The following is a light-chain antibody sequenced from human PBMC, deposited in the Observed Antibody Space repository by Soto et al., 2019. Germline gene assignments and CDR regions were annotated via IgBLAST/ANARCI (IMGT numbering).Light chain of an antibody. V-gene: IGKV1-5*01. CDR2: DVS. CDR3: QHYNSYSEA. J-gene: IGKJ1*01. Sequence: DIQMTQSPSTVSADVGDSVTITCRASQSITTWLAWYQQRPGKAPKLLIYDVSSLQSGVPSRFSGSGSGTEFTLTISSLQPDDFATYYCQHYNSYSEAFGQGTKV. CDR1: QSITTW.